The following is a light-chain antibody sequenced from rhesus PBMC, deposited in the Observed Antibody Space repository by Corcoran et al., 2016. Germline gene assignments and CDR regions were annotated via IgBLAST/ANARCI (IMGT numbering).Light chain of an antibody. J-gene: IGKJ4*01. CDR1: QTISSF. CDR2: GAS. Sequence: DIQMTQSPSSLSASVGDRVTITCRASQTISSFLAWYQQKPGKVPKLLIYGASSLESGVPYRFSGRGSGTEFTLTISSLQPEEFATYYCQQHNSYPLTFGGGTKVEIK. CDR3: QQHNSYPLT. V-gene: IGKV1-44*01.